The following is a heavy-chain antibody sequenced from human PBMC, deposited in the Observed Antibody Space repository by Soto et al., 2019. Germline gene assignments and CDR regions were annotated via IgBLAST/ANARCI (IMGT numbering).Heavy chain of an antibody. CDR2: IGTLSDT. CDR1: GFTFSTFD. V-gene: IGHV3-13*01. D-gene: IGHD3-10*01. CDR3: ARGRSFSYDSTPPPMFDP. Sequence: GGSLRLSCAGSGFTFSTFDIHWVRQAPGKGLEWVSDIGTLSDTFYAASVQGRFTISRQNAKNSVYLQMNSLSAGDTAFYYCARGRSFSYDSTPPPMFDPWGQGTLVTVSS. J-gene: IGHJ5*02.